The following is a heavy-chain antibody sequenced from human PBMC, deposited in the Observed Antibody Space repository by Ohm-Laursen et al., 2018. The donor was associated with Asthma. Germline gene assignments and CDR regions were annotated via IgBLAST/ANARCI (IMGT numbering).Heavy chain of an antibody. D-gene: IGHD2-15*01. J-gene: IGHJ4*02. V-gene: IGHV1-24*01. CDR3: ATGRYFCSGGSCYLYYFDY. CDR1: GYTLTELS. Sequence: ASVKVSCKVSGYTLTELSMHWVRQAPGKGLEWMGGFDPEDGETIYAQKFQGRVTMTEDTSTDTAYMELSSLRSEDTAVYYCATGRYFCSGGSCYLYYFDYWGQGTLVTVSS. CDR2: FDPEDGET.